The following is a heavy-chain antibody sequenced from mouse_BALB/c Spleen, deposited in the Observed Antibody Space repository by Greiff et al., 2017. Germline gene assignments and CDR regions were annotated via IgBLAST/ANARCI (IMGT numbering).Heavy chain of an antibody. CDR1: GYTFTSYW. CDR3: TSITTARGHYYAMDY. CDR2: IYPGNSDT. D-gene: IGHD1-2*01. Sequence: VHVKQSGTVLARPGASVKMSCKASGYTFTSYWMHWVKQRPGQGLEWIGAIYPGNSDTSYNQKFKGKAKLTAVTSTSTAYMELSSLTNEDSAVYYCTSITTARGHYYAMDYWGQGTSVTVSS. V-gene: IGHV1-5*01. J-gene: IGHJ4*01.